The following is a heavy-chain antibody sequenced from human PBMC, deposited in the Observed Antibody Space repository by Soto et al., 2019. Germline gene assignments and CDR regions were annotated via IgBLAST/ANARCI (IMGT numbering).Heavy chain of an antibody. CDR3: GRGPSPRAPAGGTPYYHAMDV. Sequence: QVQLVQSGAEVKQSGASVKVSCKASGYDFTAYDINWVRQASGQGLEWMGWMNPINGATGSARRFQGRVSMTRNTATGTAYLELTSLRSDDSAVYYCGRGPSPRAPAGGTPYYHAMDVWGQGTTVTVSS. J-gene: IGHJ6*02. D-gene: IGHD6-13*01. CDR1: GYDFTAYD. V-gene: IGHV1-8*02. CDR2: MNPINGAT.